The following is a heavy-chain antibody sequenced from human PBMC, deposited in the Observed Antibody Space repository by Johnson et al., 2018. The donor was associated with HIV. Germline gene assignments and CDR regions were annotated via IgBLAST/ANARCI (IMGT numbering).Heavy chain of an antibody. CDR3: ARDTGGGEPYDI. V-gene: IGHV3-7*01. Sequence: EVQLVESGGVVVQPGGSLRLSCGASGFTFSDYWMSWVRQAPGKGLEWVASIKYDGSDKYYADSVKGRCTISRDNSKNTLFLQMNSLRAEDTAVYYCARDTGGGEPYDIWGQGTMVTVSS. D-gene: IGHD2-21*01. CDR1: GFTFSDYW. J-gene: IGHJ3*02. CDR2: IKYDGSDK.